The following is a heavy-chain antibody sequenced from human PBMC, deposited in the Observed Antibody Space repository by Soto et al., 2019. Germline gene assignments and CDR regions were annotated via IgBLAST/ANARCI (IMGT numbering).Heavy chain of an antibody. CDR2: IKKDGSER. D-gene: IGHD3-16*01. J-gene: IGHJ4*02. Sequence: EVQLVESGGGLVQPGGSLRLSCAASGFTFSSYWMHWVRQTPGKGLVWVANIKKDGSERYYVDSVKGRFTISRENAQNLLWLQMNTLRAEDTAVYYCAMTKLGEFSYWGQGIQVTVSS. CDR1: GFTFSSYW. CDR3: AMTKLGEFSY. V-gene: IGHV3-7*03.